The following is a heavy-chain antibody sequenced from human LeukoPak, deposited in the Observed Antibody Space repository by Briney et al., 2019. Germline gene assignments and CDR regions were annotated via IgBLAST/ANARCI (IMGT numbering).Heavy chain of an antibody. CDR1: GFTFSSYG. J-gene: IGHJ4*02. D-gene: IGHD3-10*01. CDR2: IRYDGSNK. Sequence: GGSLRLSCAASGFTFSSYGMHWVRRAPGKGLEWVAFIRYDGSNKYYADSVKGRFTISRDNSKNTLYLQMNSLRAEDTAVYYCARDYGSGIDYWGQGTLVTVSS. CDR3: ARDYGSGIDY. V-gene: IGHV3-30*02.